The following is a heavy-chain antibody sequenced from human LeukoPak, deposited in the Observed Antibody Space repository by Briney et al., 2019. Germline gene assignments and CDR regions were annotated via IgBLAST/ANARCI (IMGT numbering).Heavy chain of an antibody. CDR1: GFTFSSYW. V-gene: IGHV3-7*01. CDR2: IKQDGSEK. Sequence: SGGSLRLSCAASGFTFSSYWMSWVRQAPGKGLEWVANIKQDGSEKYYVDSVKGRFTISRDNAKDSLYLQMNSLRAEDTAVYYCARDLSWSSGSSGYSDWGQGTLVTVSS. CDR3: ARDLSWSSGSSGYSD. D-gene: IGHD3-22*01. J-gene: IGHJ4*02.